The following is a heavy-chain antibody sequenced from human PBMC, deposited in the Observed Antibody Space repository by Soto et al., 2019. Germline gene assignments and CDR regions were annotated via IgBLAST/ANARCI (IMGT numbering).Heavy chain of an antibody. CDR1: GYTFTSYY. CDR2: IIPILGIA. CDR3: ARASGDYIVEDAFDI. V-gene: IGHV1-69*04. Sequence: GASVKVSCKASGYTFTSYYMHWVRQAPGQGLEWMGRIIPILGIANYAQKFQGRVTITADKSTSTAYMELSSLRSEDTAVYYCARASGDYIVEDAFDIWGQGTMVTVSS. D-gene: IGHD2-21*01. J-gene: IGHJ3*02.